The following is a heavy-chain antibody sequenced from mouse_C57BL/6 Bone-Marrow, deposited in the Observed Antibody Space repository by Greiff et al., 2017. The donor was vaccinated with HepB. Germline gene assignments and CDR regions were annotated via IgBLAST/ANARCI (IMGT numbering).Heavy chain of an antibody. Sequence: EVQLVESGGGLVQPKGSLKLSCAASGFSFNTYAMNWVRQAPGKGLEWVARIRSKSNNYATYYADSVKDRFTISRDDSESMLYLQMNNLKTEDTAMYYCVRDYGSTYAMDYWGQGTSVTVSS. CDR2: IRSKSNNYAT. CDR3: VRDYGSTYAMDY. CDR1: GFSFNTYA. V-gene: IGHV10-1*01. D-gene: IGHD1-1*01. J-gene: IGHJ4*01.